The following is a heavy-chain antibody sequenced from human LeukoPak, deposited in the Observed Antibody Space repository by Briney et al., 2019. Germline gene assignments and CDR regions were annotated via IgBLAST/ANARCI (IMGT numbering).Heavy chain of an antibody. CDR2: IYYSGGT. V-gene: IGHV4-59*08. D-gene: IGHD5-24*01. J-gene: IGHJ3*02. Sequence: SETLSLTCTVSGDSISSYNWSWSRQPPGKRLEWIGYIYYSGGTDYNPSLKSRVTISVDTSKNQFSLKLRSVTAADTAVYYCARHVTISGPYDASDIWGQGTMVTVSP. CDR3: ARHVTISGPYDASDI. CDR1: GDSISSYN.